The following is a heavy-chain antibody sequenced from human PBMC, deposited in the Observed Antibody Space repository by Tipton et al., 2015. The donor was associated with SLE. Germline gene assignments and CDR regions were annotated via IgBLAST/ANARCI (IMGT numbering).Heavy chain of an antibody. D-gene: IGHD1-1*01. V-gene: IGHV1-18*01. CDR2: INPYTGNT. Sequence: QSGPEVKKPGASVKVSCKASGYTFTSYAISWVRQAPGQGLEWMGWINPYTGNTDYAQKVQGRFTMTTDTSRSTAYLDLRSLRPDDTAVYYCAERYDTFEIWCQGTMVSVSS. CDR1: GYTFTSYA. CDR3: AERYDTFEI. J-gene: IGHJ3*02.